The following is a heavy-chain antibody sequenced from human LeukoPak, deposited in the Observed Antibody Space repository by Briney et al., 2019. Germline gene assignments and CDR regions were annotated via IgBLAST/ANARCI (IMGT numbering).Heavy chain of an antibody. CDR1: GFTFTSSA. J-gene: IGHJ4*02. CDR3: ARLGVGGSYSGIYYFNY. CDR2: IVVGSGNT. V-gene: IGHV1-58*01. Sequence: SVKVSCKASGFTFTSSAVQWVRQARGQRLEWIGWIVVGSGNTNYAQKFQERVTITRDMSTSTAYMELSSLRSEDTAVYYCARLGVGGSYSGIYYFNYWGQGTLVTVSS. D-gene: IGHD1-26*01.